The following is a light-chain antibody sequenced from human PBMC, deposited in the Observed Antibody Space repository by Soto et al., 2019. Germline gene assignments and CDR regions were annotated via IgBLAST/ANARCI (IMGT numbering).Light chain of an antibody. CDR3: QQYNSYSPWT. CDR2: AAS. Sequence: DIQMTQSPSSLSASLGDRVTITCRASQGISSWLAWYQQKPGKAPKLLIYAASSLQSGVPSRFSGSGSGTEFTLTINSLQPDDSATYYCQQYNSYSPWTFGQGTKVDIK. V-gene: IGKV1D-16*01. CDR1: QGISSW. J-gene: IGKJ1*01.